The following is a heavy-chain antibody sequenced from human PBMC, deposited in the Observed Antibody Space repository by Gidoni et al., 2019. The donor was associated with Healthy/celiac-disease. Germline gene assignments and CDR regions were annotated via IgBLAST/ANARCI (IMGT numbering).Heavy chain of an antibody. CDR1: GFTFSSYG. CDR2: IWYDGSNK. V-gene: IGHV3-33*01. D-gene: IGHD6-19*01. Sequence: QVQLVESGGGVVQPGRSLRLSCAASGFTFSSYGMHWVRQAPGKGLEWVAVIWYDGSNKYYADSVKGRFTISRDNSKNTLYLQMNSLRAEDTAVYYCARDRFGSPGIAVAGTINANRVGLDYWGQGTLVTVSS. CDR3: ARDRFGSPGIAVAGTINANRVGLDY. J-gene: IGHJ4*02.